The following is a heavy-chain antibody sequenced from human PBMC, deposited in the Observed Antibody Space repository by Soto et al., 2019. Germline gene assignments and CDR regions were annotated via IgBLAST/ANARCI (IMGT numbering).Heavy chain of an antibody. CDR1: GGSINSYY. D-gene: IGHD3-16*01. J-gene: IGHJ4*02. V-gene: IGHV4-59*08. CDR3: AKGPNWDFVY. Sequence: QVQLQESGPGLVKPSETLSLTCTVSGGSINSYYWSWIRQSPGKGLEWIGYIYYTGSTSYNPSLXSXVXLXXDTSKNQFFLKLSSVTAADTAVYYCAKGPNWDFVYWGQGTLTTVSS. CDR2: IYYTGST.